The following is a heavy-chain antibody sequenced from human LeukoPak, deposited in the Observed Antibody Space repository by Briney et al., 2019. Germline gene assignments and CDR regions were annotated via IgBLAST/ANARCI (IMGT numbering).Heavy chain of an antibody. CDR3: ARETSLTRIDY. Sequence: SETLSLTCTVSGVSISSSSYYWGWIRQPPGKGLEWIGSIYYSGSTYYNPSLKSRVTISVDTSKNQFSLKLSSVTAADTAVYYCARETSLTRIDYWGQGTLVTVSS. V-gene: IGHV4-39*07. CDR1: GVSISSSSYY. CDR2: IYYSGST. D-gene: IGHD3-9*01. J-gene: IGHJ4*02.